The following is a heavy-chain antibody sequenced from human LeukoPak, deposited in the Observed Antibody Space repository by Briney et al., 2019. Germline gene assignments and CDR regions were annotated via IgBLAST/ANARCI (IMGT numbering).Heavy chain of an antibody. V-gene: IGHV3-74*01. D-gene: IGHD5-18*01. Sequence: GGSLRLSCAASGFTFSTYWMHWVRQAPGKGLVWVSRISSDGSITGYADSVKGRFIISRDNSKNTLYLQMNSLRAEDTAVYYCAKRGYSYGFDYWGQGTLVTVSS. CDR1: GFTFSTYW. CDR3: AKRGYSYGFDY. J-gene: IGHJ4*02. CDR2: ISSDGSIT.